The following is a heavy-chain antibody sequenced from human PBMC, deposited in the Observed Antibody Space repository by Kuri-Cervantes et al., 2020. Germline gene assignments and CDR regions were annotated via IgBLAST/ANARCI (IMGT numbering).Heavy chain of an antibody. Sequence: ASVKVSCKASGYTFTSYDINWVRQATGQGLEWMGWMNPNSGNTGYAQKFQGRVTMTTDTSTSTAYMELRSLRSDDTAVYYCARGFILQGEIYGFDYWGQGTLVTVSS. CDR3: ARGFILQGEIYGFDY. CDR1: GYTFTSYD. D-gene: IGHD4-17*01. CDR2: MNPNSGNT. V-gene: IGHV1-8*01. J-gene: IGHJ4*02.